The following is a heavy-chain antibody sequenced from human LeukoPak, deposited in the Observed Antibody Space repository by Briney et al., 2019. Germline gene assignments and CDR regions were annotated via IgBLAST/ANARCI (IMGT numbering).Heavy chain of an antibody. V-gene: IGHV3-30-3*01. D-gene: IGHD3-10*01. CDR2: ISYDGSNK. Sequence: GGSLRLSCAASGFTFSSYAMHWVRQAPGKGLGWVAVISYDGSNKYYADSVKGRFTISRDNSKNTLYLQMNSLRAEDTAVYYCAREKGFGELHGMDVWGQGTTVTVSS. CDR1: GFTFSSYA. CDR3: AREKGFGELHGMDV. J-gene: IGHJ6*02.